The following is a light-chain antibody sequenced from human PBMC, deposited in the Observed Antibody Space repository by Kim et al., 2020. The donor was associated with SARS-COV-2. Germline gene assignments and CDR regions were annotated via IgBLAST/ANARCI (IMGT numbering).Light chain of an antibody. CDR3: QQYDNWPFT. J-gene: IGKJ4*01. V-gene: IGKV3-15*01. CDR1: QSVSSN. CDR2: GAF. Sequence: ETVMTQSPVTLSVSPGERATLSCWASQSVSSNLAWYQLTPGQAPRLLIYGAFTRATGIPARFIGSGSETEFTLTISSLQSEDFAVYSCQQYDNWPFTFGGGTKVDIK.